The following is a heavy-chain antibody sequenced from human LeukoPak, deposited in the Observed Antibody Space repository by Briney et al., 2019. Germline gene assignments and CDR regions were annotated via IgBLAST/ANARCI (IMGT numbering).Heavy chain of an antibody. CDR3: ARDGVDGRSDAFDL. Sequence: ASVKVSCKASRYTFTDYYIHWVRQAPGQGLEWMTYIGPKSADTHYAQKFQGRVTMTLDTSISTAYMELKWLTADDTAVYYCARDGVDGRSDAFDLWGQGTMVTVSS. CDR2: IGPKSADT. J-gene: IGHJ3*01. V-gene: IGHV1-2*02. CDR1: RYTFTDYY. D-gene: IGHD6-19*01.